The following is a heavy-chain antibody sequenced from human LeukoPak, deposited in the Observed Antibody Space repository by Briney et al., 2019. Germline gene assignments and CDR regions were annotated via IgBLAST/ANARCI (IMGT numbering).Heavy chain of an antibody. CDR3: AKMRIPTGGGWFDL. Sequence: GRSLRLSCAASGFTFSSYAMHWVRQAPGKGLEWVAVISYDGSNKYYADSVKGRFTISRDNSKNTVYLQMNSLRAEDTAVYSCAKMRIPTGGGWFDLWGQGTLVIVSS. V-gene: IGHV3-30-3*02. CDR2: ISYDGSNK. CDR1: GFTFSSYA. D-gene: IGHD2-8*02. J-gene: IGHJ5*02.